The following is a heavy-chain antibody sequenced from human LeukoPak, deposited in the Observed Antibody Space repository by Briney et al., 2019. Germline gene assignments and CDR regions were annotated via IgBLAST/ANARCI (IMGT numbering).Heavy chain of an antibody. Sequence: PSETLSLTCTVSGGSISSDSYYWSWIRQPAGKGLEWIGRIYTSGSTNYNPSLKSRVTISVYTSKNQFSLKLSSVTAADTAVYYCARHTGYSSGWYPYYFDYWGQGTLVTVSS. D-gene: IGHD6-19*01. CDR2: IYTSGST. V-gene: IGHV4-61*02. CDR1: GGSISSDSYY. J-gene: IGHJ4*02. CDR3: ARHTGYSSGWYPYYFDY.